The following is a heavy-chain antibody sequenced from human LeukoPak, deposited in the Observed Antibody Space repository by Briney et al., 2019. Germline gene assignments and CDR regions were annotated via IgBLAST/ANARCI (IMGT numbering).Heavy chain of an antibody. CDR2: ISAYNGNT. CDR3: ARTYYYGSGSYGGMDY. J-gene: IGHJ4*02. Sequence: ASVKVSCKASGYTFTSYGISWVRQAPGQGLEWMGWISAYNGNTNYAQKLQGRVTMTTDTSTSTAYMELRSLRSDDTAVYYCARTYYYGSGSYGGMDYWGQETLVTVSS. CDR1: GYTFTSYG. D-gene: IGHD3-10*01. V-gene: IGHV1-18*01.